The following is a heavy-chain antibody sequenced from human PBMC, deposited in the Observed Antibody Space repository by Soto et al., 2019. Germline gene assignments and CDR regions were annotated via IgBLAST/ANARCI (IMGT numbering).Heavy chain of an antibody. J-gene: IGHJ5*01. Sequence: EVQLLESGGGLVQPGGSLRLSCVASGFTFSSYAMTWVRQAPGKGLEWVSTLSDSGGTTYYADSVKGRFSISRDNSKNSLYLLVNSLRAEDTAAYYCAKLPHYRRYSSTLFDCWGSGTRVTVSS. V-gene: IGHV3-23*01. CDR1: GFTFSSYA. CDR2: LSDSGGTT. CDR3: AKLPHYRRYSSTLFDC. D-gene: IGHD2-2*01.